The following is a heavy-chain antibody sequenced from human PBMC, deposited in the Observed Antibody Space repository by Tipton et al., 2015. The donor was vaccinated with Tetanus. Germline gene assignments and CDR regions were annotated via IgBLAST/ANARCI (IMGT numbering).Heavy chain of an antibody. D-gene: IGHD5-18*01. J-gene: IGHJ4*02. CDR2: IYQTDST. CDR3: VRGRGLGAYSFGFEY. CDR1: GGLITTGGYS. Sequence: TLSLTCTLSGGLITTGGYSWGWIRQTPGQGLEWIGYIYQTDSTYYNPSLRSRLTISISRSKNQFSLKLTSVTAADTAVYYCVRGRGLGAYSFGFEYWGQGAQVTVSS. V-gene: IGHV4-30-2*01.